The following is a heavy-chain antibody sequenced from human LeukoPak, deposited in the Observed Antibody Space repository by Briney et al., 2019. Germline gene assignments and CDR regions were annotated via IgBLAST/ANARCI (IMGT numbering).Heavy chain of an antibody. CDR3: ARHSGRDIVVVPAASYAFDI. Sequence: PWETLSLTCTVSGGSISSGSYYWSWIRQPAGKGLEWIGRIYTSGSTNYNPSLKSRVTISVDTSKNQFSLKLSSVTAADTAVYYCARHSGRDIVVVPAASYAFDIWGQGTMVTVSS. CDR2: IYTSGST. V-gene: IGHV4-61*02. J-gene: IGHJ3*02. D-gene: IGHD2-2*01. CDR1: GGSISSGSYY.